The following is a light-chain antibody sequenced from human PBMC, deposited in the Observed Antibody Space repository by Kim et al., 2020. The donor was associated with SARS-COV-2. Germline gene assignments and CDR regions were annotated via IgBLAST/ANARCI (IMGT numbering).Light chain of an antibody. J-gene: IGLJ1*01. CDR1: RLRSYY. V-gene: IGLV3-19*01. Sequence: GQTVRITCQGDRLRSYYASWYQQKPGQAPVLVIYGIHNRPSGIPDRFSGSSSGNTASLTITGAQAEDEADYYCNSRDSSGDHLEVFGPGTKVTVL. CDR3: NSRDSSGDHLEV. CDR2: GIH.